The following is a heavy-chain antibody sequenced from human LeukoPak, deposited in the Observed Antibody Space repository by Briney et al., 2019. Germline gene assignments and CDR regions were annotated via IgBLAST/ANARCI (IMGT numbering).Heavy chain of an antibody. Sequence: PGGSLRLSCAASGFTFSSYEMNWVRLAPGKGLEWISVISGSGGRTDYADSVKGRFTISRDNSKNTLYLQMNSLRAEDTAVYYCAKTALAVAGIVPVESELDYWGQGTLVTVSS. CDR1: GFTFSSYE. CDR2: ISGSGGRT. D-gene: IGHD6-19*01. CDR3: AKTALAVAGIVPVESELDY. J-gene: IGHJ4*02. V-gene: IGHV3-23*01.